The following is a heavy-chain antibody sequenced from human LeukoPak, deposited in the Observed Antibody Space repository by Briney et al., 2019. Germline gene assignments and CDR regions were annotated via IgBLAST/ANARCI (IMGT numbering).Heavy chain of an antibody. D-gene: IGHD1-26*01. V-gene: IGHV3-33*06. J-gene: IGHJ4*02. CDR2: IWYDGSKK. Sequence: PGGSLRLSCAASGFSFSSYGMHWVRQAPGKGLEWVAVIWYDGSKKYYADSVKGRFIISRDNSRNTLYLQMNSLTDEDTAVYYCAKKWGVGTTTLDYFDYWGQGTLVTVSS. CDR1: GFSFSSYG. CDR3: AKKWGVGTTTLDYFDY.